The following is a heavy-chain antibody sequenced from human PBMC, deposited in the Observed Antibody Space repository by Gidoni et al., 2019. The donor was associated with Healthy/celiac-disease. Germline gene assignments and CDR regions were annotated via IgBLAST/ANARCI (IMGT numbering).Heavy chain of an antibody. J-gene: IGHJ6*02. CDR1: GGSFRGYY. Sequence: QVPLQQWGAGLLKPSETLSLTCAVSGGSFRGYYWSWIRQPPGQGLEWIGEINHSGSTNYNPSLKSRVTISVDTSKNQFSLKLSSVTAADTAVYYCARAGYYYGMDVWGQGTTVTVSS. CDR2: INHSGST. CDR3: ARAGYYYGMDV. V-gene: IGHV4-34*01.